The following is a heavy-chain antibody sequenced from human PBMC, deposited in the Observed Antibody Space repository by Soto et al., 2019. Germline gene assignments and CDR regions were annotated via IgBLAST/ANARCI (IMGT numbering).Heavy chain of an antibody. CDR3: VRAISGSFAL. J-gene: IGHJ4*02. CDR2: IKEDGSEK. CDR1: GFSFITYW. Sequence: EVQLVESGGGLVQSGGSLRLYCEASGFSFITYWMNWVRQAPGKGLEWLASIKEDGSEKQYVDSVKGRFTISRDNAKNSLYLQMNSLNEEDTAVYYCVRAISGSFALWGQGTLVIVSS. D-gene: IGHD3-9*01. V-gene: IGHV3-7*04.